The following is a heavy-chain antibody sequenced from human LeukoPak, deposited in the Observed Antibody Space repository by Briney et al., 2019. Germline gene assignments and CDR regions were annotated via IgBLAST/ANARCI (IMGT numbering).Heavy chain of an antibody. J-gene: IGHJ6*02. D-gene: IGHD6-19*01. CDR2: MNPNSGNT. Sequence: ASVKVSCKASGYTFTSYDINWVRQATGQGLEWMGWMNPNSGNTGYAQKFQGRVTMTRNTSISTAYMELSSLRSEDTAVYYCARGWIEQWLGYYYYYGMDVWGQGTTVTVSS. V-gene: IGHV1-8*01. CDR3: ARGWIEQWLGYYYYYGMDV. CDR1: GYTFTSYD.